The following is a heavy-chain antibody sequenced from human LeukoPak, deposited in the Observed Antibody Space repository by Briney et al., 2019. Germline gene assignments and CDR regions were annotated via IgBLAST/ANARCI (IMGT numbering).Heavy chain of an antibody. CDR1: GFTVSSSF. J-gene: IGHJ4*02. V-gene: IGHV3-23*01. D-gene: IGHD3-10*01. Sequence: GGSLRLSCAASGFTVSSSFMSWVRQAPGKGLERVSAISGSGGSTYYADSVKGRFTISRDNSKNTLYLQMNSLRAEDTAVYYCAKAHITMVRGVIITFDYWGQGTLVTVSS. CDR3: AKAHITMVRGVIITFDY. CDR2: ISGSGGST.